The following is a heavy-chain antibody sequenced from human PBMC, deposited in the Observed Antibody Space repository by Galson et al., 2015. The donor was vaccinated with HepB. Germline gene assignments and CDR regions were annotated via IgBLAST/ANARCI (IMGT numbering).Heavy chain of an antibody. D-gene: IGHD3-9*01. CDR3: TRGTGFFDF. V-gene: IGHV1-46*03. J-gene: IGHJ4*02. CDR2: IKSSGGTT. CDR1: GCTFTSYY. Sequence: SVKVSCKASGCTFTSYYIHWVRQAPGQGLEWMGVIKSSGGTTEYAQKFQGRFSMTRDTSASTLYMELSSLRSEDTAVYYCTRGTGFFDFWGQGTLVTVSS.